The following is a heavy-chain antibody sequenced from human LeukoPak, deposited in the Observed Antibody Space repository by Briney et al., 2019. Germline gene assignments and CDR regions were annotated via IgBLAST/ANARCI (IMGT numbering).Heavy chain of an antibody. CDR1: GGSFSGYY. V-gene: IGHV4-34*01. Sequence: SEALSLTCAVYGGSFSGYYWSWIRQPPAKGLEWIGNIYYSGSTYYNPSLKSRVTISVDTSKNQFSLKLTSVTAADTAVYYCARVDSSGWYGIDYWGQGTLVTVSS. J-gene: IGHJ4*02. D-gene: IGHD6-19*01. CDR2: IYYSGST. CDR3: ARVDSSGWYGIDY.